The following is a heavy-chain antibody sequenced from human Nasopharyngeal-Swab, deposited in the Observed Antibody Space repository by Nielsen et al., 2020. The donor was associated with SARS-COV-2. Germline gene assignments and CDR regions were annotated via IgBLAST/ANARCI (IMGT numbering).Heavy chain of an antibody. CDR3: AKDIGGYYYDSRGFDY. CDR1: GFTFDDYA. V-gene: IGHV3-9*01. Sequence: SLKISCAASGFTFDDYAMHWVRQAPGKGLEWGSGISWNSGSIGYADSVKGLFTISRDNAKNSLYLQMNSLRAEDTALYYCAKDIGGYYYDSRGFDYWGQGTLVTVSS. CDR2: ISWNSGSI. J-gene: IGHJ4*02. D-gene: IGHD3-22*01.